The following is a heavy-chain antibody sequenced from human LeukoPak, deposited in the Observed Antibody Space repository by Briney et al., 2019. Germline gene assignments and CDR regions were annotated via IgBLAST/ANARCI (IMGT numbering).Heavy chain of an antibody. CDR3: ASLTTVTQGYFDS. J-gene: IGHJ4*02. D-gene: IGHD4-17*01. CDR1: GGSISSYY. V-gene: IGHV4-59*08. CDR2: IYYSGST. Sequence: PSETLSLTCTISGGSISSYYWSWIRQPPGKGLEWIGYIYYSGSTNYNPSLKSRLTISVDTSKNQFSLKLSSVTATDTAVYYCASLTTVTQGYFDSWGQGTLVTVSS.